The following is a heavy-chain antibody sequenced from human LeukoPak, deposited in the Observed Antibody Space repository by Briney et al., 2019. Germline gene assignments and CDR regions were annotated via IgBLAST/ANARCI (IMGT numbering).Heavy chain of an antibody. CDR1: GGSFSGYY. V-gene: IGHV4-34*01. Sequence: RAETLTLTCAVCGGSFSGYYWSWLRQPRGRGVEWIGEINHSGSTNYNPFLKRRFTISVDTSKNQFSLKLSPVTAADTAVYYCARGQEIGDAFDIWGQGTMVTVSS. CDR2: INHSGST. J-gene: IGHJ3*02. CDR3: ARGQEIGDAFDI. D-gene: IGHD3-22*01.